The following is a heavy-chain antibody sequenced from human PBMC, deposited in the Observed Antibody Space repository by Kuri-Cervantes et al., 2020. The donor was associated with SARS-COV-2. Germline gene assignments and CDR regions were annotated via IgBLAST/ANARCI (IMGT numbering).Heavy chain of an antibody. CDR1: GFTFSSYG. V-gene: IGHV3-30*02. D-gene: IGHD2-15*01. Sequence: LSLTCAASGFTFSSYGMHWVRQAPGKGLEWVAFIRYDGSNKYYADSVKGRFTISRDNSKNTLYLQMNSLRAEDTAVYYCAKDHTYCSGGSCYSGAINYWGQGTLVTVSS. CDR2: IRYDGSNK. J-gene: IGHJ4*02. CDR3: AKDHTYCSGGSCYSGAINY.